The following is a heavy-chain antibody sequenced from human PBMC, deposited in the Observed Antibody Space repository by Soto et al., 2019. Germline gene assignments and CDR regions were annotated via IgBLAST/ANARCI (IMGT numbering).Heavy chain of an antibody. CDR3: AKDQSITAAPFDY. CDR2: ISYDGSNK. V-gene: IGHV3-30*18. J-gene: IGHJ4*02. CDR1: GFTFSSYG. Sequence: PGGSLRLSCAASGFTFSSYGMHWVRQAPGKGLEWVAVISYDGSNKYYADSVKGRFTISRDNSKNTLYLQMNSLRAEDTAVYYCAKDQSITAAPFDYWGQGTLVTVSS. D-gene: IGHD6-13*01.